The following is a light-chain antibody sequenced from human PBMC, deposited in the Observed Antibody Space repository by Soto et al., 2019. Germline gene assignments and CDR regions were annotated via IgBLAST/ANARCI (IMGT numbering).Light chain of an antibody. CDR3: QSYDISLGEWV. CDR2: GNN. CDR1: TSNIGADYD. V-gene: IGLV1-40*01. J-gene: IGLJ3*02. Sequence: QPVLTQPPSVSGTPGQRVTISCAGKTSNIGADYDVHWYRQLPGTAPQLLIYGNNNRPSGVPDRFSGSKSGTSASLAITGLQAEDEADYNCQSYDISLGEWVFGGRTKVTVL.